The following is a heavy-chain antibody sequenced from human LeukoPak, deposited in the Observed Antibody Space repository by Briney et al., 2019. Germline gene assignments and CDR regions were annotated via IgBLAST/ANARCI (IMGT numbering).Heavy chain of an antibody. Sequence: GGSLRLSCAASGFTVSSNYMSWVRQAPGKGLEWVSVIYSGGSTYYADSVKGRFTISRDNSKNTPYLQMNSLRAEDTAVYYCAREIVDTAFEPPYYYYGMDVWGQGTTVTVSS. CDR3: AREIVDTAFEPPYYYYGMDV. D-gene: IGHD5-18*01. CDR2: IYSGGST. CDR1: GFTVSSNY. J-gene: IGHJ6*02. V-gene: IGHV3-66*01.